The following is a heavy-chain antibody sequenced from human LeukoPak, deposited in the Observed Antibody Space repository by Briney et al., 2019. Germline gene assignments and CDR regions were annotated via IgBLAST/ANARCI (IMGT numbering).Heavy chain of an antibody. J-gene: IGHJ4*02. CDR2: IRGASTDI. CDR1: GFTFSNYA. D-gene: IGHD3-22*01. CDR3: ARRGYYDNSGYDY. Sequence: GGSLRLSCAASGFTFSNYAMNWVRQAPGKGLEWVSSIRGASTDIYYADSVKGRFTISRDNAKNSLYLQMNSLRAEDTAVYYCARRGYYDNSGYDYWGQGTLVTVSS. V-gene: IGHV3-21*01.